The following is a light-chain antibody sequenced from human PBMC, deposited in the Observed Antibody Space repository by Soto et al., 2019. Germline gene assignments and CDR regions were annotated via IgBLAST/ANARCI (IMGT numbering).Light chain of an antibody. V-gene: IGLV2-14*01. CDR3: SSYTRSSTGV. CDR2: EVS. CDR1: SSDVGGYNY. J-gene: IGLJ3*02. Sequence: QSALTQPASVSGSPGQSITISCTGTSSDVGGYNYVSWYQQHPGKAPKLMIYEVSNRPSGVSNRFSGSKSGNTASLTISGLQAEDEADCYCSSYTRSSTGVFGGGTKLTAL.